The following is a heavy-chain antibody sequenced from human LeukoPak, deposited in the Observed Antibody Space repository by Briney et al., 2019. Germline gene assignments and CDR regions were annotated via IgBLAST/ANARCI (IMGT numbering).Heavy chain of an antibody. CDR3: ARDGDAPMTDFDY. CDR2: IKTDGSIT. Sequence: GGSLRLSCAASGFTFSSYWMCWVRQDPGKGLAWVSCIKTDGSITAYAGSVKGRFTISRDNAKNTLYLQMNSLRADDTAVYYCARDGDAPMTDFDYWGQGTLVAVSS. D-gene: IGHD2-21*02. V-gene: IGHV3-74*01. CDR1: GFTFSSYW. J-gene: IGHJ4*02.